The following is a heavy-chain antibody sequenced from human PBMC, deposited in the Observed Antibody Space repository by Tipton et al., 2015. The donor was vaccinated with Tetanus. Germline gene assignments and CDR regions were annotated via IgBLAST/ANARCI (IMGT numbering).Heavy chain of an antibody. CDR2: ISWNVGSI. D-gene: IGHD2-2*01. Sequence: RSLRLSCAASGFTFDDYAMHWVRQAPGKGLEWVSGISWNVGSIGYADSVKGRFTISRDNAKNSLYLQMNSLRAEDTAFYYCAKDIGDIVVVPTAPAFDIWGQGTMVTVSS. CDR3: AKDIGDIVVVPTAPAFDI. J-gene: IGHJ3*02. CDR1: GFTFDDYA. V-gene: IGHV3-9*01.